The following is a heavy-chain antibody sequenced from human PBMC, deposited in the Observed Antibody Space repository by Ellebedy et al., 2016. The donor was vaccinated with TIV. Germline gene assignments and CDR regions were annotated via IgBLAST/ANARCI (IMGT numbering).Heavy chain of an antibody. V-gene: IGHV3-23*01. CDR1: GFTLSSYG. J-gene: IGHJ2*01. CDR2: ITSAGVGT. CDR3: ATGLTGNRGGWGWYFDL. Sequence: GESLKISCAASGFTLSSYGMNWVRQAPGKGLEWVSGITSAGVGTYNTASVKGRFTISRDNSKNTLFLQMSSLRVEDTAVYYCATGLTGNRGGWGWYFDLWGRGTLVTVSS. D-gene: IGHD1-20*01.